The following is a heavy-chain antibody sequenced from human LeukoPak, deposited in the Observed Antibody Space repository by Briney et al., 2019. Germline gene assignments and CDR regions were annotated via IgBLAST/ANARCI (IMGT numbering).Heavy chain of an antibody. D-gene: IGHD5-12*01. CDR3: ARDHGYSGYDALDY. V-gene: IGHV3-7*01. CDR1: GFTFSNYW. CDR2: IKQGGSEK. Sequence: GGSLRLSCAASGFTFSNYWMSWVRQAPGKGLEWVANIKQGGSEKYYVDSVKGRFTISRDNAKNSLYLQMNSLRAEDTAVYYCARDHGYSGYDALDYWGQGTLVTVSS. J-gene: IGHJ4*02.